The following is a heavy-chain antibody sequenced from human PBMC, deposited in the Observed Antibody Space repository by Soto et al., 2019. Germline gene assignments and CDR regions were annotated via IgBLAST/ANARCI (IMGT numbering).Heavy chain of an antibody. D-gene: IGHD2-15*01. J-gene: IGHJ4*02. Sequence: QVQLQQWGAGLLKPSETLSLTCAVYGGSFSGYYWSWIRQPPGKGLEWIGEINHSGSTNYNPSLKSRVTISVDTSKNQFSLKLSFVTAADTAVYYCARGAFASDIVVVVAASFDYWGQGTLVTVSS. CDR3: ARGAFASDIVVVVAASFDY. CDR1: GGSFSGYY. CDR2: INHSGST. V-gene: IGHV4-34*01.